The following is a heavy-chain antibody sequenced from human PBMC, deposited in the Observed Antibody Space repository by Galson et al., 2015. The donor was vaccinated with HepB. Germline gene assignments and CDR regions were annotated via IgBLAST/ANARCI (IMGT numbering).Heavy chain of an antibody. Sequence: SVKVSCKASGYTFTSYGISWVRQAPGQGLEWMGWISAYNGNTNYAQKLQGRITMTTDTSTSTAYMELRSLRSDDTAVYYCARDGPPRNYAPQNYYYGMDVWGQGTTVTVSS. CDR2: ISAYNGNT. J-gene: IGHJ6*02. D-gene: IGHD2-2*01. V-gene: IGHV1-18*04. CDR1: GYTFTSYG. CDR3: ARDGPPRNYAPQNYYYGMDV.